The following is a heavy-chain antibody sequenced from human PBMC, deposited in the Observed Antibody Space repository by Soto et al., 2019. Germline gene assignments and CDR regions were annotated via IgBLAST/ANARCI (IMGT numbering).Heavy chain of an antibody. CDR2: IKQDGSEK. J-gene: IGHJ4*02. Sequence: GGSLRLSCADSGFTFSSYWMSWVRQAPGKGLEWVANIKQDGSEKYYVDSVKGRFTISRDNAKNSLYLQMNSLRAEDTAVYYYARDLYGSQYDYWGQGTLVTVSS. CDR1: GFTFSSYW. CDR3: ARDLYGSQYDY. V-gene: IGHV3-7*04. D-gene: IGHD6-13*01.